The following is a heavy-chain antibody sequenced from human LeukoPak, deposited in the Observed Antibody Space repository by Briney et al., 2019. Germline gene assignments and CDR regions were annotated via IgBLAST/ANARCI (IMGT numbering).Heavy chain of an antibody. CDR2: IIPILGIA. CDR1: GGTFSSYA. V-gene: IGHV1-69*04. D-gene: IGHD6-13*01. CDR3: ARGIAAAAHSIYYFDY. J-gene: IGHJ4*02. Sequence: SVKVSCKASGGTFSSYAISWVRQAPGQGLEWMGRIIPILGIANYAQKFRGRVTITADKSTSTAYMELSSLRSEDTAVYYCARGIAAAAHSIYYFDYWGQGTLVTVSS.